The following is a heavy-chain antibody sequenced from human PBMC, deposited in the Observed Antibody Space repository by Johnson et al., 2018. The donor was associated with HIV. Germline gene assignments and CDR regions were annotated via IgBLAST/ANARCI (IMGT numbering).Heavy chain of an antibody. CDR2: ISASGDAT. J-gene: IGHJ3*02. CDR3: AKTTITYYGPFDI. D-gene: IGHD5-24*01. CDR1: GFAFSSYG. V-gene: IGHV3-23*04. Sequence: MQLVESGGGLVQPGGFLRLSCAASGFAFSSYGMSWVRQAPGKGLEWVSDISASGDATYYADSVKGRFSISRDNSKTTLYLHMNSLRAGDTAIYYCAKTTITYYGPFDIWGQGTVVTVSS.